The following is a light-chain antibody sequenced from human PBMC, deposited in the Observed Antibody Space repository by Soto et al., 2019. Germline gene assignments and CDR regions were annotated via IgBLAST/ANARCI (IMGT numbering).Light chain of an antibody. CDR3: QQSYCTPLT. J-gene: IGKJ4*01. CDR2: PAS. Sequence: IQKTQSPSSLSASVSDRVTITCRASQSISSYLNWYQQKPGKAPKPLNYPASSLQSGVPSRFSSSGSGTDITLTISSLQPEDFATYYCQQSYCTPLTFGGGTKVEIK. V-gene: IGKV1-39*01. CDR1: QSISSY.